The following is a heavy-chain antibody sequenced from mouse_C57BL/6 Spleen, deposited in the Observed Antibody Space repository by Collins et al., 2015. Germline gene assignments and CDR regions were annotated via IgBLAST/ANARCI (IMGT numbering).Heavy chain of an antibody. Sequence: QVQLQQSGAELVRPGASVTLSCKASGYTFTDYEMHWVKQTPVHGLEWIGAIDPETGGTAYNQKFKGKAILTAGKSSSTAYMELRSLTSEDSDVYYCTRKEVYYYGSSYWYFDVWGTGTTVTVSS. CDR1: GYTFTDYE. CDR3: TRKEVYYYGSSYWYFDV. V-gene: IGHV1-15*01. D-gene: IGHD1-1*01. J-gene: IGHJ1*03. CDR2: IDPETGGT.